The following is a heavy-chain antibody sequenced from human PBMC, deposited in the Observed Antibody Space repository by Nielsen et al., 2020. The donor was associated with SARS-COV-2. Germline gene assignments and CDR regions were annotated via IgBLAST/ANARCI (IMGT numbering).Heavy chain of an antibody. V-gene: IGHV6-1*01. D-gene: IGHD6-19*01. CDR2: TYYRSTWYY. CDR3: ARDQTGFSDWYFDYFDY. Sequence: SQTLSLTCAVSGSSLSSNTAGWNWIRQSPSRGLEWLGRTYYRSTWYYDYAVSVKSRIIINPDSLENQFSLQLNSVTPEDTAVYYCARDQTGFSDWYFDYFDYWGQGTLVTVSS. J-gene: IGHJ4*02. CDR1: GSSLSSNTAG.